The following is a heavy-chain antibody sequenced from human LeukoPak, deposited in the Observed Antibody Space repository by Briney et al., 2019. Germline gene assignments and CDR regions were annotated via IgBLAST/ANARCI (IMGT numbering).Heavy chain of an antibody. CDR1: GFTFSDYY. CDR2: ISSGGNTI. D-gene: IGHD6-6*01. J-gene: IGHJ6*03. V-gene: IGHV3-11*01. CDR3: ARDSTRYSSSSWDYYYMDV. Sequence: GGSLRLSCAVSGFTFSDYYMSWIRQAPGKGLEWVSYISSGGNTISHADSVKGRFTISRDNAENSLYLQMNSLRAEDTAVYYCARDSTRYSSSSWDYYYMDVWGKGTTVTVSS.